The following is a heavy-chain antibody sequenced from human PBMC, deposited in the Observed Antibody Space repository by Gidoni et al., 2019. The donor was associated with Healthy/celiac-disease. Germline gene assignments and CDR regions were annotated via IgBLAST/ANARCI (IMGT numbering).Heavy chain of an antibody. CDR3: AREPTIFGVVLGYFDY. Sequence: QVQLVESGGGVVQPGRSLILPCAASGLTFSRYAMHWVRQAPGKGLEWVAVISYDGSNKYYADSVKGRFTISRDNSKNTLYLQMNSLRAEDTAVYYCAREPTIFGVVLGYFDYWGQGTLVTVSS. D-gene: IGHD3-3*01. V-gene: IGHV3-30*04. CDR2: ISYDGSNK. J-gene: IGHJ4*02. CDR1: GLTFSRYA.